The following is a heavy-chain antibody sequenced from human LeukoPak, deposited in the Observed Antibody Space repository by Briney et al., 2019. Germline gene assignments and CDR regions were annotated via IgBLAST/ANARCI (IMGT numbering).Heavy chain of an antibody. D-gene: IGHD1-14*01. Sequence: PGGSLRLSCAASGFTFSSYGMHWVRQAPGKGLEWVAVISYDGSNKYYADSVKGRFTISRDNSKNTLYLQMNSLRAEDTAVYYCAKDPRTGAFDIWGQGTMVTVSS. CDR2: ISYDGSNK. CDR3: AKDPRTGAFDI. CDR1: GFTFSSYG. J-gene: IGHJ3*02. V-gene: IGHV3-30*18.